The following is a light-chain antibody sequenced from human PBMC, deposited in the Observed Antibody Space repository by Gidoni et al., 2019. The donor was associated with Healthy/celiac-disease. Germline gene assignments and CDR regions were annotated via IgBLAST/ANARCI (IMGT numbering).Light chain of an antibody. Sequence: ETVTTQSPATLSVSPGERATLSCRASQSVSSNLAWYQQKPGQAPRRLIYGASTRATGIPARFSSSGSGTEFTLTISSLQSEDFAVYYCQQYNNWPPLTFGGXTKVEIK. J-gene: IGKJ4*01. CDR3: QQYNNWPPLT. CDR1: QSVSSN. V-gene: IGKV3-15*01. CDR2: GAS.